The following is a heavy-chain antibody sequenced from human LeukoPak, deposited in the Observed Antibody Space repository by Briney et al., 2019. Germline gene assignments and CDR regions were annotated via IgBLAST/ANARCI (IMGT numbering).Heavy chain of an antibody. CDR1: GFTFSNYG. CDR3: TRDDGTSVKYYFDY. J-gene: IGHJ4*02. D-gene: IGHD1-1*01. Sequence: GGSLRLSCAASGFTFSNYGMHWVRQAPGKGLEWVTLIWYDGNNKYYAVSVKGRFTISRDNSKNTLYLQMNSLRAEDTAVYYCTRDDGTSVKYYFDYWGQGTLVTVSS. CDR2: IWYDGNNK. V-gene: IGHV3-33*01.